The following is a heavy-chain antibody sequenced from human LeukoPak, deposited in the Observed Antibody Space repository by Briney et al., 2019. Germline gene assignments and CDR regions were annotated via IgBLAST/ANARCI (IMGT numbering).Heavy chain of an antibody. J-gene: IGHJ4*02. CDR1: GGSINTYY. CDR2: IYSSGIT. CDR3: ARGKVPWY. Sequence: KASETLSLTCTVSGGSINTYYWSWIRQSPGRGLEWIGYIYSSGITKYNPSLRSRVTISVDTSMNQFSLKLGSVTAADTAVYYCARGKVPWYWGQGTLVTVSS. V-gene: IGHV4-59*01.